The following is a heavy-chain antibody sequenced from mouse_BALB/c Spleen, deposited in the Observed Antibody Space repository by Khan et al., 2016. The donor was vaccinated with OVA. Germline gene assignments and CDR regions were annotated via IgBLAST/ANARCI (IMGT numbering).Heavy chain of an antibody. CDR1: GDSITTVS. J-gene: IGHJ3*01. CDR3: VRSAYRYAFVY. D-gene: IGHD2-14*01. V-gene: IGHV3-8*02. CDR2: IIYTGYT. Sequence: EVKLLESGPSLVKPSQTLSLTCSVTGDSITTVSWNWIRKFPGNKLEYMGYIIYTGYTYYNPSLKSRISITRHTSNNQYYLQLNSVTDEDTATYYCVRSAYRYAFVYRGLETLITVSA.